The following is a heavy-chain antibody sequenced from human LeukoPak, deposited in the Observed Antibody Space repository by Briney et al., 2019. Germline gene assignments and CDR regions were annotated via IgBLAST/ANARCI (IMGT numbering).Heavy chain of an antibody. CDR2: ISYDGSNK. CDR3: ARVATMVRVPLDALDI. V-gene: IGHV3-30*03. CDR1: GFVFSNSG. Sequence: GGSLRLSCAASGFVFSNSGMHWVRQAPGKGLEWVAGISYDGSNKNYADSVKGRFTISRDNAKNSLYLQMNSLRAEDTAVYYCARVATMVRVPLDALDIWGQGTIVSVSS. D-gene: IGHD3-10*01. J-gene: IGHJ3*02.